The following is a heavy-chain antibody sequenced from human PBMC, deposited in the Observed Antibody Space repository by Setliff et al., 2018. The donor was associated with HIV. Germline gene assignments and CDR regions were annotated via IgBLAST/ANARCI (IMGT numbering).Heavy chain of an antibody. Sequence: SETLSLTCTVSDNSINSGYYWGWIRQPPGKGLEWIGTIYHSGASYYNPSLKSRVTISVHTSKNQFSLTLNSVTAADTAVYYCARSYCGGGLCFRGLDLWGQGTTVTVS. D-gene: IGHD2-21*01. J-gene: IGHJ6*02. CDR3: ARSYCGGGLCFRGLDL. CDR2: IYHSGAS. CDR1: DNSINSGYY. V-gene: IGHV4-38-2*02.